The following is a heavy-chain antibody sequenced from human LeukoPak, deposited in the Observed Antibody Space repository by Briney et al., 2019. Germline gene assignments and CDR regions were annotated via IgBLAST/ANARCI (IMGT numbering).Heavy chain of an antibody. CDR3: ARDRVSDSSGYSPATTYYFDY. Sequence: TLSLTCTXXXXXXSXXDYYXXWXRQXXXXGLXXXXYXYYXGSTYYNPSLKSRVTISVDTSKNQFSLKLSSVTAADTAVYYCARDRVSDSSGYSPATTYYFDYWGQGTLVTVSS. J-gene: IGHJ4*02. D-gene: IGHD3-22*01. CDR2: XYYXGST. CDR1: XXXXSXXDYY. V-gene: IGHV4-30-4*01.